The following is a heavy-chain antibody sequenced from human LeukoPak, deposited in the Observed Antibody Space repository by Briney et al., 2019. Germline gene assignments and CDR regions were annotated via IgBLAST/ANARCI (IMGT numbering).Heavy chain of an antibody. J-gene: IGHJ6*02. V-gene: IGHV3-48*03. D-gene: IGHD2-15*01. Sequence: PGGSLRLSCVASGFTFSNYEMNWVRQAPGKGLEWVSYISGSGGAIYYADSVKGRFTMSRDNAKNSLYLQMNSLRAEDTAVYYCARDSRCSGGSCYGGDYYYGMDVWGQGPRSPSP. CDR2: ISGSGGAI. CDR3: ARDSRCSGGSCYGGDYYYGMDV. CDR1: GFTFSNYE.